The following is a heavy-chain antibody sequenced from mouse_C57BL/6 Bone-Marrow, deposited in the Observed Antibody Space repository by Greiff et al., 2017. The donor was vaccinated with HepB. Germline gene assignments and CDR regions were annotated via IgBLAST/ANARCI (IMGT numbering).Heavy chain of an antibody. CDR3: AIWSMVTGWPWYFGV. V-gene: IGHV1-74*01. Sequence: QVQLQQPGAELVKPGASVKVSCKASGYTFTSYWMHWVKQRPGQGLEWIGRIHPSDSDTNYNQKFKGKATLTVDKSSSTAYMQLSSLTSEDSAVYYCAIWSMVTGWPWYFGVWGTGTTVTFAS. CDR2: IHPSDSDT. CDR1: GYTFTSYW. J-gene: IGHJ1*03. D-gene: IGHD2-2*01.